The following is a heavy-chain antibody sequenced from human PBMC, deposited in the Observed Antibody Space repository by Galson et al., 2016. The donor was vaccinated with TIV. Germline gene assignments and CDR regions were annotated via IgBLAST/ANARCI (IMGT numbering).Heavy chain of an antibody. CDR1: GGTLTSYA. D-gene: IGHD2-15*01. V-gene: IGHV1-69*06. CDR3: VNIQKTNTYDS. J-gene: IGHJ4*02. CDR2: IIPLSHTP. Sequence: SVKVSCKASGGTLTSYAINWVRQAPGQGLEWMGGIIPLSHTPNYAQKYHDRITIVADKSTGTVYMELRRLTSEDTAGYYCVNIQKTNTYDSWGRGPRSPSPQ.